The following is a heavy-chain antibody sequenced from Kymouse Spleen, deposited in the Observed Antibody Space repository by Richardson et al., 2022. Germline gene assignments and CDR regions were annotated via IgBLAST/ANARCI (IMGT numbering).Heavy chain of an antibody. V-gene: IGHV3-33*01. J-gene: IGHJ6*02. CDR2: IWYDGSNK. D-gene: IGHD3-10*01. CDR1: GFTFSSYG. Sequence: QVQLVESGGGVVQPGRSLRLSCAASGFTFSSYGMHWVRQAPGKGLEWVAVIWYDGSNKYYADSVKGRFTISRDNSKNTLYLQMNSLRAEDTAVYYCARDYYGSGSYYEYYYYGMDVWGQGTTVTVSS. CDR3: ARDYYGSGSYYEYYYYGMDV.